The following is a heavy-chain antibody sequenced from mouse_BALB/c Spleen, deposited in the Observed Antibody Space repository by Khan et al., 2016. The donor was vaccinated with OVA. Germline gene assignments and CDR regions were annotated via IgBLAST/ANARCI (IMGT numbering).Heavy chain of an antibody. CDR3: PHHSYDTRDFEV. Sequence: VQLKQSGAELVKPGASVKLSCTASGFNIKDTYLHWVKQRPEQSLEWIGRIAPANGNTKYDPKFQGQATITADTSSNTFYLQLNSLKSEDTAVYYCPHHSYDTRDFEVWGAGTTVTVSS. CDR2: IAPANGNT. CDR1: GFNIKDTY. J-gene: IGHJ1*01. V-gene: IGHV14-3*02. D-gene: IGHD2-12*01.